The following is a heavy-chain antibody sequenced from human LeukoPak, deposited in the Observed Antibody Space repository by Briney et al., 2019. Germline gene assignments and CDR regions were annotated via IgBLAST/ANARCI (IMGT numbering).Heavy chain of an antibody. Sequence: GASVKVSCKAAGYTFTSYAMHWVRQAPGQRLEWMGWINAGNGNTKYSQKFQGRVTITRDTSASTAYMELGSLRSEDTAVYYCATDIAVAGTVGYYYYGMDVWGQGTTVTVSS. CDR2: INAGNGNT. CDR3: ATDIAVAGTVGYYYYGMDV. V-gene: IGHV1-3*01. J-gene: IGHJ6*02. CDR1: GYTFTSYA. D-gene: IGHD6-19*01.